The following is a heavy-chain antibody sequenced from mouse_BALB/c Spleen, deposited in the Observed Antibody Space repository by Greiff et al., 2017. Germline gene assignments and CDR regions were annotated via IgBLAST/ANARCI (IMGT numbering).Heavy chain of an antibody. Sequence: EVKLVESGPELVKPGASVKISCKASGYSFTGYFMNWVMQSHGKSLEWIGRINPYNGDTFYNQKFKGKATLTVDKSSSTAHMELRSLASEDSAVYYCARDYDYDWYFDVWGAGTTVTVSS. CDR2: INPYNGDT. J-gene: IGHJ1*01. CDR3: ARDYDYDWYFDV. V-gene: IGHV1-20*02. CDR1: GYSFTGYF. D-gene: IGHD2-4*01.